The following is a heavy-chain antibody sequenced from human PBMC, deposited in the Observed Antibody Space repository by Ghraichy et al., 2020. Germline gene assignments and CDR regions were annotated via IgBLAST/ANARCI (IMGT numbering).Heavy chain of an antibody. CDR2: IYYSGST. V-gene: IGHV4-39*01. Sequence: GSLRLSCTVSGGSISSSTYYWGWIRQPPGKGLEWIGNIYYSGSTYYSPSLKSRATISVDTSKNQFSLKLSSVTAADTAVYYCAVTHGVDYWGQGTLVTVSS. CDR3: AVTHGVDY. D-gene: IGHD4-17*01. CDR1: GGSISSSTYY. J-gene: IGHJ4*02.